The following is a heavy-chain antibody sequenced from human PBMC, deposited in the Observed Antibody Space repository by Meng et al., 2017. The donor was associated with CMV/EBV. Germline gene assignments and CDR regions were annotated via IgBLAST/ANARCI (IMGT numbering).Heavy chain of an antibody. J-gene: IGHJ4*02. CDR3: TRVLSGAIDY. D-gene: IGHD7-27*01. CDR1: GWAVVGCD. CDR2: INGKVGST. V-gene: IGHV3-20*04. Sequence: HACTGAGWAVVGCDMTGVGRAPGEGREGVCDINGKVGSTDYADSVRERFTISRENAKNALYLQMNSLRAEDTALYYSTRVLSGAIDYWGQGTLVTVSS.